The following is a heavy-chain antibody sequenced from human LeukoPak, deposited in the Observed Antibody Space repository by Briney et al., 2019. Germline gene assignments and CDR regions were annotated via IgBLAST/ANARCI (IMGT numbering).Heavy chain of an antibody. V-gene: IGHV3-74*01. CDR1: GFTFSSHW. J-gene: IGHJ3*02. D-gene: IGHD6-19*01. CDR3: ACVSVGKQWLEDRGAFDI. CDR2: IKSDGSTT. Sequence: PGGSLRLSCAGSGFTFSSHWMHWVRQAPGKGLVWVSRIKSDGSTTSYAGSVKGRFTISRDNAKNTLYLQMNSLRAEDTAVYHCACVSVGKQWLEDRGAFDIWGQGTMVTVSS.